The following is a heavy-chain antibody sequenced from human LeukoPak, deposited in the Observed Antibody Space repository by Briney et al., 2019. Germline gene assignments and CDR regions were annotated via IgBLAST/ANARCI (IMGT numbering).Heavy chain of an antibody. CDR2: IYYSGST. V-gene: IGHV4-31*03. CDR3: ARDLGRDGLGGYGMDV. D-gene: IGHD4-23*01. Sequence: KSSETLSLTCTVSGGSISSGGYYWSWIRQHPGKGLEWIGYIYYSGSTYYNPSLKSRVTISVDTSKNQFSLKLSSVTAADTAVYYCARDLGRDGLGGYGMDVWGQGTTVTVSS. J-gene: IGHJ6*02. CDR1: GGSISSGGYY.